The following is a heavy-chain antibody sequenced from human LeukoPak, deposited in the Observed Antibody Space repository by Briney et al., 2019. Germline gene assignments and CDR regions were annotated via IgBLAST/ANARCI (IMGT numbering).Heavy chain of an antibody. Sequence: PGGSLRLSCTVSGFTVSSNSMSWVRQAPGKGLEWVSFIYSDNTHYSDSVKGRFTISRDNSKNTLYLQMNSLRAEDTAVYYCAKAAYGDYGYYFDYWGQGTLVTVSS. V-gene: IGHV3-66*03. CDR2: IYSDNT. CDR1: GFTVSSNS. CDR3: AKAAYGDYGYYFDY. J-gene: IGHJ4*02. D-gene: IGHD4-17*01.